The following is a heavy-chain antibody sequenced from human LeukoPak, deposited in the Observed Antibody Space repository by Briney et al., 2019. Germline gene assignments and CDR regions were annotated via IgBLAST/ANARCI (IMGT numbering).Heavy chain of an antibody. CDR2: IWYDGSNT. CDR1: GFTFSSYG. CDR3: ARVIAVAGTYYYYGMDV. Sequence: GGSLRLSCAASGFTFSSYGMHWVRQAPGKGLEWVAVIWYDGSNTSYADSVKGRFTISRDNSKNTLYLQMNSLRAEDTAVYYCARVIAVAGTYYYYGMDVWGQGTTVTVSS. D-gene: IGHD6-19*01. J-gene: IGHJ6*02. V-gene: IGHV3-33*01.